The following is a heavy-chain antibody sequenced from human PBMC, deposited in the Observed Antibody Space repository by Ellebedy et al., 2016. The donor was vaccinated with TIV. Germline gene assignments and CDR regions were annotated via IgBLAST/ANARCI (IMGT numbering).Heavy chain of an antibody. V-gene: IGHV3-23*01. Sequence: GESLKISCEASGFTFSSYAMSWLRQAPGKGLEWVSVFGGRSTTTYYADPVKGRFTISRDNSKNTLFLQMNSLRGDDTARYYCAKISPTHRGAFDIWGQGTMVTVSS. J-gene: IGHJ3*02. CDR2: FGGRSTTT. CDR3: AKISPTHRGAFDI. D-gene: IGHD3-3*02. CDR1: GFTFSSYA.